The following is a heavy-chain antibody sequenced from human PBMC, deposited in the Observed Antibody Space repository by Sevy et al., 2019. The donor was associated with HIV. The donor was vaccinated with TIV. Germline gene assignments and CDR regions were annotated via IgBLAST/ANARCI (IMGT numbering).Heavy chain of an antibody. D-gene: IGHD5-12*01. J-gene: IGHJ1*01. Sequence: GGSLRLSCAASGFTFSTYWMTWVRQAPGQGLEWVANIKEDGSAKYYVDSVKGRFTISRDNAKNSLYLQVNNLIAEDTAVNYCARDSPSYGGYAHWGQGTLVTVSS. CDR3: ARDSPSYGGYAH. CDR1: GFTFSTYW. V-gene: IGHV3-7*01. CDR2: IKEDGSAK.